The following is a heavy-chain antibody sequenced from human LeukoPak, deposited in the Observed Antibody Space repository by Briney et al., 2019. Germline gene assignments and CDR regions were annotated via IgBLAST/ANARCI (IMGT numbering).Heavy chain of an antibody. J-gene: IGHJ5*02. CDR1: GFTFSSYW. D-gene: IGHD6-19*01. V-gene: IGHV3-74*01. CDR3: AKHGRVVAGPWFDA. CDR2: ISTDGSST. Sequence: GGSLRLSCAASGFTFSSYWMHWVRQAPGKGLVWVSRISTDGSSTNYADSVKGRFTISRDNAKNTLYLQMNRLKAEDTAVYYCAKHGRVVAGPWFDAWGQGTLVTVSS.